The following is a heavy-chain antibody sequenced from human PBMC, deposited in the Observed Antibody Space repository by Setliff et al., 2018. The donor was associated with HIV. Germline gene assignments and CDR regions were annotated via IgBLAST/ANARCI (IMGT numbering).Heavy chain of an antibody. D-gene: IGHD3-10*01. Sequence: ASVKVSCKAFGYTFTTYSLHWVRQAPGQSLEWMGWINVGKGDTKYSQEFQGRISINTDTSASTGYMELSSLRSDDTAVYFCARGALLAVFDFDHWGHGTLVTVSS. V-gene: IGHV1-3*01. J-gene: IGHJ4*01. CDR2: INVGKGDT. CDR1: GYTFTTYS. CDR3: ARGALLAVFDFDH.